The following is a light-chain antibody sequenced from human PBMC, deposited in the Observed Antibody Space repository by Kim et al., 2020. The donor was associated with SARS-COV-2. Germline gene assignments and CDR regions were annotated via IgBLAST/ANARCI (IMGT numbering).Light chain of an antibody. CDR3: QQDNYY. J-gene: IGKJ2*01. V-gene: IGKV1-5*01. CDR2: DAS. CDR1: ENIYNW. Sequence: NLSASVGDRVTITCRARENIYNWLVCYQQKGEKAPKLLIYDASTLETGVPSRFSGSGSGTEFTLTINSLQPDDSATYYCQQDNYYFGQGTKLEI.